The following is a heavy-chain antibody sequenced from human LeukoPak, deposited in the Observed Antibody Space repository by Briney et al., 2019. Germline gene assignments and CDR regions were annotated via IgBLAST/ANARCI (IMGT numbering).Heavy chain of an antibody. Sequence: KPGESLKISCKGSGYSFTSYWIGWVRQMPGKGLEWMGIIYPGDSDTGYSPSFQGQVTISADKSISTAYLQWSSLKASDTAVYYCARAENYYDSSGYYHAKGYYYYYYMDVWGKGTTVTVSS. V-gene: IGHV5-51*03. J-gene: IGHJ6*03. CDR1: GYSFTSYW. D-gene: IGHD3-22*01. CDR2: IYPGDSDT. CDR3: ARAENYYDSSGYYHAKGYYYYYYMDV.